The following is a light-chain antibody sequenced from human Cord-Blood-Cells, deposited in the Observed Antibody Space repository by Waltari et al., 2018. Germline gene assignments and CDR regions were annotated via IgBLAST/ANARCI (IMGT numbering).Light chain of an antibody. CDR3: SSYTSSSTPVV. Sequence: QSALTQPASVSGSPGQSITISCTGTSSDVGGYNYVSWYQRHPGKAPKLMIYEVSTRPSGVSNRVSGSTSGNTASLTIAGLQAEDEADYYCSSYTSSSTPVVFGGGTKLTVL. V-gene: IGLV2-14*01. CDR2: EVS. CDR1: SSDVGGYNY. J-gene: IGLJ2*01.